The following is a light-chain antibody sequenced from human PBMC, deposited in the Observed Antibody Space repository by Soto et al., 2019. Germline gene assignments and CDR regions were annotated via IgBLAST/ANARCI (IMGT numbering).Light chain of an antibody. CDR2: DVS. CDR1: SSDVGRHNA. J-gene: IGLJ1*01. Sequence: QSVLTQPASVSGSPGQSITISCSGTSSDVGRHNAVSWYQQHPGKVPQLMIYDVSIRPSGISDRLSASKPGNMASLTISGLQAEDEADYYCSSYRVGGSYVFGTGTKVTVL. V-gene: IGLV2-14*03. CDR3: SSYRVGGSYV.